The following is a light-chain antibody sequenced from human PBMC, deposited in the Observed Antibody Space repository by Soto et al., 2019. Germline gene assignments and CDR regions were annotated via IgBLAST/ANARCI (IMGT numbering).Light chain of an antibody. CDR3: SSYTNCV. CDR1: SSDIGSHNY. Sequence: QSALTQPASVSGSPGQSIAISCTGTSSDIGSHNYVSWYQQYPGKAPKLIIYDVSNRPSGVSNRFSGSKSGNTASLTISGRQAEDEADYYCSSYTNCVFGTGTKLTVL. J-gene: IGLJ1*01. CDR2: DVS. V-gene: IGLV2-14*01.